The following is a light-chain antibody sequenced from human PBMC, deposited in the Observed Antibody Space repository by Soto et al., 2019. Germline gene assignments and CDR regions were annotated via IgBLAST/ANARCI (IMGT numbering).Light chain of an antibody. CDR2: AAS. Sequence: DIQMTQSPSSLSASVGDRVTITCRASQNLNIYLNWYQQKPGKAPQVLIYAASSLQSGVPSRFTGSRSGTDFTLTSSSLQSEDFGTYYCQQSYSTPRTFGHGTKLEIK. CDR1: QNLNIY. V-gene: IGKV1-39*01. J-gene: IGKJ2*01. CDR3: QQSYSTPRT.